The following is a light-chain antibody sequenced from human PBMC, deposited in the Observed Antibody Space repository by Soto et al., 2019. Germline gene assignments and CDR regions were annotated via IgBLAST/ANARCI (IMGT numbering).Light chain of an antibody. J-gene: IGKJ2*01. Sequence: DLVMTQSPLSLPVTLGQPASISCRSSQSLVHSDGNTYLNWFQQRPGQSPRRLIYKVSNRDSGVPDRFSVSGSGTNFTLKISRVEAEDVGVYYCMQGTHWPPYTFGQGTKLEIK. CDR2: KVS. V-gene: IGKV2-30*02. CDR3: MQGTHWPPYT. CDR1: QSLVHSDGNTY.